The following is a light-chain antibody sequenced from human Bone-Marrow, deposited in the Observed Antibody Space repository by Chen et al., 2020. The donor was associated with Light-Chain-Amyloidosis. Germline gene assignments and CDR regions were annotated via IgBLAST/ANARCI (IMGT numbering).Light chain of an antibody. V-gene: IGLV2-14*03. J-gene: IGLJ2*01. CDR2: DVS. CDR3: SSCTGSGTVV. CDR1: SSDVGGYNY. Sequence: QSALTQPASVSGSPGQSITISCPGTSSDVGGYNYVSWYQQHPGKAPKLMIYDVSNRPSGVSNRFSGSKSGNTASLTISGLQAEDEADDYCSSCTGSGTVVFGGGTKLTVL.